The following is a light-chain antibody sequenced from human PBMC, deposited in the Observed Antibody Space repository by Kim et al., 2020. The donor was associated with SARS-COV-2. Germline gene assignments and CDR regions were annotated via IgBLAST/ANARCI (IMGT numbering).Light chain of an antibody. Sequence: QTITISCTGTSSDVGSYNLVSWYQQHPDKAPKLMIYEVSKRPSGVSNRFSGSKSGNTASLTISELQAEDEADYYCCSYAGTTTYVVFGGGTQLTVL. CDR1: SSDVGSYNL. J-gene: IGLJ2*01. CDR2: EVS. V-gene: IGLV2-23*02. CDR3: CSYAGTTTYVV.